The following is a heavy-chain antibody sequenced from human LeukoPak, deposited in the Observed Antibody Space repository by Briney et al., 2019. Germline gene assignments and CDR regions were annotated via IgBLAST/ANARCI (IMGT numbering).Heavy chain of an antibody. J-gene: IGHJ3*02. V-gene: IGHV4-59*01. CDR1: GGSISSYY. CDR2: IYYSGST. CDR3: ASAATLKELDAFDI. Sequence: SETLSLTCTVSGGSISSYYWSWIRQPPGKGLEWIGYIYYSGSTNYNPSLKSRVTISVDTSKNQFSLKLSSVTAADTAVYYCASAATLKELDAFDIWGQGTVVTVSS. D-gene: IGHD2-15*01.